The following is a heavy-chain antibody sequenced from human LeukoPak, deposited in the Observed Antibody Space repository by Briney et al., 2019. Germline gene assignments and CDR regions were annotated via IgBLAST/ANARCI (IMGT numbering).Heavy chain of an antibody. CDR3: ATGGPREWLRFYY. Sequence: PGGSLRLSCAASGFTFNSYGMHWVRQAPGKGLEWVTVMSYDGTNIHYADSVKGRFTISRDNSKNTLYLQMNSLRAEDTALYYCATGGPREWLRFYYWGQGTPVTVSS. CDR1: GFTFNSYG. J-gene: IGHJ4*02. CDR2: MSYDGTNI. D-gene: IGHD5-12*01. V-gene: IGHV3-30*03.